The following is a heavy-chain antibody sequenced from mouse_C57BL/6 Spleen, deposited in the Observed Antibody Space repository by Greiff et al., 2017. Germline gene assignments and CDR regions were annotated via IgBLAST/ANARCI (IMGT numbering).Heavy chain of an antibody. CDR2: IDPNSGGT. Sequence: QVHVKQPGAELVKPGASVKLSCKASGYTFTSYWMHWVKQRPGRGLEWIGRIDPNSGGTKYNEKFKSKATLTVDKPSSTAYMQLSSLTSEDSAVYYCARNELITTVLYWYFDVWGTGTTVTVSS. V-gene: IGHV1-72*01. CDR3: ARNELITTVLYWYFDV. J-gene: IGHJ1*03. D-gene: IGHD1-1*01. CDR1: GYTFTSYW.